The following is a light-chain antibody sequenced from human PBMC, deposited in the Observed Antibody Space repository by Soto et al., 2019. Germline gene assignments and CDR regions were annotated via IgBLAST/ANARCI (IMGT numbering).Light chain of an antibody. CDR1: QSIGRY. CDR2: DAS. V-gene: IGKV3-11*01. Sequence: EIVLTQSPATLSLSPGERVTLSCRASQSIGRYLAWYQHKPGQAPRLLIYDASNRATGIPARFSGSGSGTDFTLTISSLEPEDVADYYCQQRANWLTFGGGTKVEIK. J-gene: IGKJ4*01. CDR3: QQRANWLT.